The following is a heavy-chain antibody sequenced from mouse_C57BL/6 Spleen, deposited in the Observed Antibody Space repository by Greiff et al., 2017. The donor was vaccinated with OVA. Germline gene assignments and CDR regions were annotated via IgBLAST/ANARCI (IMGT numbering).Heavy chain of an antibody. CDR1: GYTFTSYW. CDR2: IDPSDSYT. J-gene: IGHJ4*01. D-gene: IGHD1-1*01. CDR3: ARGVTTVVATDAMDY. Sequence: QVQLQQAGAELVKPGASVKLSCKASGYTFTSYWMQWVKQRPGQGLEWIGEIDPSDSYTNYNQKFKGKATLTVDTSSSTAYMQLSSLTSEDSAVYYCARGVTTVVATDAMDYWGQGTSVTVSS. V-gene: IGHV1-50*01.